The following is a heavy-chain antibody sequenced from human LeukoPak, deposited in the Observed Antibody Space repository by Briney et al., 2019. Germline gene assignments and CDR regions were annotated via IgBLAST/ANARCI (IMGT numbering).Heavy chain of an antibody. CDR2: IIPIFGTA. CDR1: GGTFSSYA. Sequence: ASVKVSFKASGGTFSSYAISWVRQAPGQGLEWMGGIIPIFGTANYAQKFQGRVTITADESTSTAYMELSSLRSEDTAVYYCHIVVVTASDNYFDYWGQGTLVTVSS. CDR3: HIVVVTASDNYFDY. V-gene: IGHV1-69*13. J-gene: IGHJ4*02. D-gene: IGHD2-21*02.